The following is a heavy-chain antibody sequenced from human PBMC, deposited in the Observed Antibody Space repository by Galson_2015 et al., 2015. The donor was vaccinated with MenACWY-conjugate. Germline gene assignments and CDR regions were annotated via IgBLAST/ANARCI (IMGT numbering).Heavy chain of an antibody. CDR3: ARHPPGGRGMDV. CDR2: ISPGDSNT. V-gene: IGHV5-51*01. D-gene: IGHD1-26*01. CDR1: GYSFTTYW. Sequence: QSGAEVKKPGESLKISCKGSGYSFTTYWIGWVRQLPGKGLEWMGLISPGDSNTRYSPASQGQVTISADKSISTAYLQWNSLQASDTAMYYCARHPPGGRGMDVWGQGTTVTVSS. J-gene: IGHJ6*02.